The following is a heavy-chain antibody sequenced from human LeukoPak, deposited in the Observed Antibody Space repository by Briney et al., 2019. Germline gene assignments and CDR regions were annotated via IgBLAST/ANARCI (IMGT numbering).Heavy chain of an antibody. CDR2: TYFRSKWYN. D-gene: IGHD2-2*01. CDR1: GDSVSSNSAA. CDR3: AKGYCRNTSCYAFEYYYGMDV. V-gene: IGHV6-1*01. J-gene: IGHJ6*02. Sequence: SQTLSLTCAISGDSVSSNSAAWNWISQSPSRGLEWLGRTYFRSKWYNDYALSVKSRITINPDTSKNQFSLQLNSVTPEDTAVYYCAKGYCRNTSCYAFEYYYGMDVWGQGTTVTVSS.